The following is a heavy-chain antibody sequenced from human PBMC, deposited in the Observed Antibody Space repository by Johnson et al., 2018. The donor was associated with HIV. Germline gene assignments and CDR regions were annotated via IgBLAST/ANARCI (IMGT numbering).Heavy chain of an antibody. CDR3: AREGSKEQLVPLDAFDI. CDR2: ISYDGSNK. CDR1: GFTFSSYG. D-gene: IGHD6-6*01. J-gene: IGHJ3*02. Sequence: QVQLVESGGGVVQPGRSLRLSCAASGFTFSSYGMHWVRQAPGKGLEWVAVISYDGSNKYYADSVKGRFTISRDNSKNTLYLQMNSLRAEDTAVYYWAREGSKEQLVPLDAFDIWGQATMVTVSS. V-gene: IGHV3-30*03.